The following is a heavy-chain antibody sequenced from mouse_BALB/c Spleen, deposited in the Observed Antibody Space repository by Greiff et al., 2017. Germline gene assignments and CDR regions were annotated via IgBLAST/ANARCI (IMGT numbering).Heavy chain of an antibody. D-gene: IGHD1-1*01. V-gene: IGHV7-3*02. Sequence: EVKVVESGGGLVQPGGSLRLSCATSGFTFTDYYMSWVRQPPGKALEWLGFIRNKANGYTTEYSASVKGRFTISRDNSQSILYLQMNTLRAEDSATYYCAGSSWYFDVWGAGTTVTVSS. CDR3: AGSSWYFDV. CDR2: IRNKANGYTT. J-gene: IGHJ1*01. CDR1: GFTFTDYY.